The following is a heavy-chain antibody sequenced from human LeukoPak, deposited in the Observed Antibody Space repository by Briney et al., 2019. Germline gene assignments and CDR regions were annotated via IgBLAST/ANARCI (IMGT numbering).Heavy chain of an antibody. CDR2: VYHSGST. CDR1: GHSITSNNW. J-gene: IGHJ6*04. CDR3: ARDSDLTGYFSRFYYGLVV. D-gene: IGHD3-9*01. V-gene: IGHV4-4*02. Sequence: SGTLSLTCAVSGHSITSNNWWSWVRPPPGQGLEWIGEVYHSGSTNYHPSLKSRVTITVDKSNNQFSLKLTSVTAADTAVYYCARDSDLTGYFSRFYYGLVVWGKGTTVTVSS.